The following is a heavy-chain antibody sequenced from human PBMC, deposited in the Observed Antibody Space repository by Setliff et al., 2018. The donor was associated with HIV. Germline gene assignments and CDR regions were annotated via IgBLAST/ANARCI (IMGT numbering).Heavy chain of an antibody. Sequence: SETLSLTCAVSGGSMRSSGYSWTWIRQPPGKGLEWIATIPHNGGTYYNPDPSLTGRVTISLDTSKNQFSLKLAFVTAADTAVYYCARYSTLTTNFDYWGQGTLVTVSS. J-gene: IGHJ4*02. D-gene: IGHD4-17*01. CDR1: GGSMRSSGYS. CDR3: ARYSTLTTNFDY. V-gene: IGHV4-39*07. CDR2: IPHNGGT.